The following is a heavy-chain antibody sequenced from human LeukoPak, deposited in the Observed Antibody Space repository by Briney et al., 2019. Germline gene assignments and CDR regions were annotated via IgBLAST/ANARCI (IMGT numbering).Heavy chain of an antibody. D-gene: IGHD1-26*01. V-gene: IGHV4-31*03. CDR2: IYYSGST. Sequence: SETLSLTCTVSGGSISSGGYYWSWIRQHPGKGLEWIGYIYYSGSTYYNPSLKSRVTISVDTSKNQFSLKLSSVTAADTAVYYCATLGGIVGATNHRPYFDYWGQGTLVTVSS. CDR3: ATLGGIVGATNHRPYFDY. J-gene: IGHJ4*02. CDR1: GGSISSGGYY.